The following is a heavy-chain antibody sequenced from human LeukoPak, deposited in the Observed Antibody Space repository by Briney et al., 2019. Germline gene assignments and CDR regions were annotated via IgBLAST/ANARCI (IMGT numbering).Heavy chain of an antibody. CDR2: IWYDGSNK. CDR1: GFTFSSYG. Sequence: GGSLGLSCAASGFTFSSYGMHWVRQAPGKGLEWVAVIWYDGSNKYYADSVKGRFTISRDNSKNTLYLQMNSLRAEDTAVYYCARGGYYYDSSGYHEEYYFDYWGQGTLVTVSS. CDR3: ARGGYYYDSSGYHEEYYFDY. V-gene: IGHV3-33*01. D-gene: IGHD3-22*01. J-gene: IGHJ4*02.